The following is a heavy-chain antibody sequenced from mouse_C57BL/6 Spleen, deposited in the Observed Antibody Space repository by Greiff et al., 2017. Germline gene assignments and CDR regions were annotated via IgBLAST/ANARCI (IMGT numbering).Heavy chain of an antibody. V-gene: IGHV5-9-1*02. Sequence: EVKLVESGEGLVKPGGSLKLSCAAPGFTFSSYTMSWVRQTPEKRLECVAYISSGVDYIYYADTVKGRFTLSSDNARNTLYMQMSSLKSEDTALYYCTRDKGYDLMAYWGQGTLVTVSA. J-gene: IGHJ3*01. CDR2: ISSGVDYI. CDR3: TRDKGYDLMAY. D-gene: IGHD2-2*01. CDR1: GFTFSSYT.